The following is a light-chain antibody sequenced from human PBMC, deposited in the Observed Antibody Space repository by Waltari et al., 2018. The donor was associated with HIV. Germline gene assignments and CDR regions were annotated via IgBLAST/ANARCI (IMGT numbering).Light chain of an antibody. CDR2: RNN. CDR3: AAWDDTLSGHVV. V-gene: IGLV1-47*01. CDR1: SSNIGSNY. Sequence: QSVLTQPPSASGTPGQRVTISCSGSSSNIGSNYVCWYQHLPGTAPKLLIYRNNQRPSGVPDRFSGSKSGTSASLAISGLRSEDEADYYCAAWDDTLSGHVVIGGGTKLTVL. J-gene: IGLJ2*01.